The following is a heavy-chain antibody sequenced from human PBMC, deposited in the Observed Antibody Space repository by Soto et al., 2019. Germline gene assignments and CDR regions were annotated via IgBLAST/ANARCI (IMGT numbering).Heavy chain of an antibody. Sequence: SETLSLTCTVSGGSISSYYWSWIRQPAGKGLEWIGRIYTSGSTNYNPSLKSRVTMSVDTSKNQFSLKLSSVTAADTAVYYCARDFYDSSGYPGYFQHWGQGTLVTVSS. J-gene: IGHJ1*01. CDR2: IYTSGST. CDR3: ARDFYDSSGYPGYFQH. CDR1: GGSISSYY. D-gene: IGHD3-22*01. V-gene: IGHV4-4*07.